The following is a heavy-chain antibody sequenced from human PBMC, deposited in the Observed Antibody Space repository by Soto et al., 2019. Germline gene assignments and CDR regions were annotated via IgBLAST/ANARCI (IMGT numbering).Heavy chain of an antibody. CDR1: GYTFTSYG. CDR2: ISAYNGNT. Sequence: VKVSCQASGYTFTSYGISWVRQAPGQGLEWMGWISAYNGNTNYAQKLQGRVTMTTDTCTSTAYMELRSLRSDDTAVYYCARGGSSDWQFALDIWGQGTMVTGS. J-gene: IGHJ3*02. D-gene: IGHD6-19*01. V-gene: IGHV1-18*01. CDR3: ARGGSSDWQFALDI.